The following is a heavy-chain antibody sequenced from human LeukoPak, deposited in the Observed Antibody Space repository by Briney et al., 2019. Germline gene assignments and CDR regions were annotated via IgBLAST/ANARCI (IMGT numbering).Heavy chain of an antibody. CDR1: GYTFTSYG. CDR3: ARIDGMIGTAAFDI. Sequence: VASVKVSCKASGYTFTSYGISWVRQAPGQGLEWMGWISAYNGNTNYAQKPQGRVTMTTDTSTSTAYMELRSLRSDDTAVYYCARIDGMIGTAAFDIWGQGTMVTVSS. J-gene: IGHJ3*02. V-gene: IGHV1-18*01. D-gene: IGHD3-22*01. CDR2: ISAYNGNT.